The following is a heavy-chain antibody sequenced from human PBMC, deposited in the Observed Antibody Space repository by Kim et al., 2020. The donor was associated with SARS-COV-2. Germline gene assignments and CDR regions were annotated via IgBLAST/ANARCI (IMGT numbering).Heavy chain of an antibody. Sequence: GGSLRLSCEASGFTFSSYWMIWVRQAPGKGLEWVANIKQDGSDKYYVDSVKGRFTISRDNAKNSLYLQMNSLRAEDTAVYYCAREEGSSSGWWDWGQGTLVTVSS. CDR1: GFTFSSYW. V-gene: IGHV3-7*03. CDR2: IKQDGSDK. CDR3: AREEGSSSGWWD. J-gene: IGHJ4*02. D-gene: IGHD6-19*01.